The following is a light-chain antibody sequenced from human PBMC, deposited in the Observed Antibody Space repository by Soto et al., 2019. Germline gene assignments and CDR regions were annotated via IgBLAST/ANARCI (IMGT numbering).Light chain of an antibody. CDR1: SSVVGGYNY. V-gene: IGLV2-11*01. J-gene: IGLJ1*01. Sequence: QSVLTQPRSVSGSPGQSLTISCTGTSSVVGGYNYVSWYQQHPGKVPKLMIYVVTKRPSGVPDRSSGSKSGNTASLTISGLQSEDEADYYCCSHAGSYTYVFGTGTKVTVL. CDR2: VVT. CDR3: CSHAGSYTYV.